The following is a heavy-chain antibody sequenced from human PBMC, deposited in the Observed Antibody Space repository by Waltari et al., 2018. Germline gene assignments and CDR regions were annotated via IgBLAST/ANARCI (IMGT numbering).Heavy chain of an antibody. CDR1: GGSISSYY. V-gene: IGHV4-4*07. D-gene: IGHD6-13*01. CDR2: IYTSGST. Sequence: QVQLQESGPGLVKPSETLSLTCTVSGGSISSYYWSWNREPAGKGLEWIGRIYTSGSTNYNPSLKSRVTMSVDTSKNQFSLKLSSVTAADTAVYYCARDGGGIAAAGMRGHDYYYMDVWGKGTTVTISS. J-gene: IGHJ6*03. CDR3: ARDGGGIAAAGMRGHDYYYMDV.